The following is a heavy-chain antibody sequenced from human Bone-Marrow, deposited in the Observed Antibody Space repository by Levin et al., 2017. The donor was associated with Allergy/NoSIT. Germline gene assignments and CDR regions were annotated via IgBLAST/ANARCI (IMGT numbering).Heavy chain of an antibody. J-gene: IGHJ6*03. V-gene: IGHV3-49*04. Sequence: GGSLRLSCRGSGFTFGDFAMSWVRQAPGKGLEWVGLTRSKGQGGTTEYAASLKERFTVSRDDSKSIAYLQMNTLKTEDTAVYYCVRLRGFFDPSAHYYYYMDVWGKGTTAIVSS. D-gene: IGHD3-10*01. CDR1: GFTFGDFA. CDR2: TRSKGQGGTT. CDR3: VRLRGFFDPSAHYYYYMDV.